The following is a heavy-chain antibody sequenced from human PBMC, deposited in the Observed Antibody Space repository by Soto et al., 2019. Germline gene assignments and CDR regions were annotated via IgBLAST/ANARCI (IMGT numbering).Heavy chain of an antibody. J-gene: IGHJ6*02. Sequence: QVQLVESGGGVVQPGRSLRLSCAASGFTFSSYAMYWVRQAPGKGLEWVAVISYDGSNKYYADSVKGRFTISRDNSKNTLYLQMNSLRAEDTAVYYCARDVAARNYYYYGMDVWGQGTTVTVSS. CDR3: ARDVAARNYYYYGMDV. V-gene: IGHV3-30-3*01. CDR1: GFTFSSYA. D-gene: IGHD6-25*01. CDR2: ISYDGSNK.